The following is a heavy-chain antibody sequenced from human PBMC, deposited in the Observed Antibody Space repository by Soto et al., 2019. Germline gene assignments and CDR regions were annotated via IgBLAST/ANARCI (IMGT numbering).Heavy chain of an antibody. CDR3: ARVLGVVITTYYYYYGMDV. CDR2: IIPIFGTA. D-gene: IGHD3-3*01. V-gene: IGHV1-69*06. CDR1: GGTFSSYA. Sequence: GASVKVSCKASGGTFSSYAISRVRQAPGQGLEWMGGIIPIFGTANYAQKFQGRVTITADKSTSTAYMELSSLRSEDTAVYYCARVLGVVITTYYYYYGMDVWGQGTTVTVSS. J-gene: IGHJ6*02.